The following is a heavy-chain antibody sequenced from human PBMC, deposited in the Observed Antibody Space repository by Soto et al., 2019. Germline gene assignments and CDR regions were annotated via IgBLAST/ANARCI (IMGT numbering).Heavy chain of an antibody. CDR2: IYHSGST. J-gene: IGHJ4*02. V-gene: IGHV4-39*01. CDR1: GGSISISSYY. Sequence: QLRLQESGPGLVKPSETLSLTCTVSGGSISISSYYWGWIRQPPGKGLEWIGSIYHSGSTYYNPSLNSRVTISVDTSTNQFSLNLSSVTAADTAVYYCARHGGSSWWLYFDSWGQGTLVTVSS. CDR3: ARHGGSSWWLYFDS. D-gene: IGHD6-13*01.